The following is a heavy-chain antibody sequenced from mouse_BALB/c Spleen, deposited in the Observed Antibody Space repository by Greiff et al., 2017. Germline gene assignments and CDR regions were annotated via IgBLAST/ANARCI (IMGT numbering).Heavy chain of an antibody. V-gene: IGHV5-4*02. CDR2: ISDGGSYT. CDR3: ARGSFDY. Sequence: EVKVEESGGGLVKPGGSLKLSCAASGFTFSDYYMYWVRQTPEKRLEWVATISDGGSYTYYPDSVKGRFTISRDNAKNNLYLQMSSLKSEDTAMYYCARGSFDYWGQGTTLTVSS. J-gene: IGHJ2*01. CDR1: GFTFSDYY.